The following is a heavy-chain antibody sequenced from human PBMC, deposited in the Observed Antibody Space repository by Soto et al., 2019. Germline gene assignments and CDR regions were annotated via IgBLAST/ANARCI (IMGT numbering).Heavy chain of an antibody. D-gene: IGHD3-10*01. CDR1: GGSISSGDYY. V-gene: IGHV4-30-4*01. J-gene: IGHJ6*02. CDR2: IYYSGTT. Sequence: SETLSLTCTVSGGSISSGDYYWSWIRQPPGKGLEWIGYIYYSGTTNYNPSLKSRVTISVDTSKNQFSLKLSSVTAADTAVYYCARDKIWFGELVYYYGMDVWGQGTTVT. CDR3: ARDKIWFGELVYYYGMDV.